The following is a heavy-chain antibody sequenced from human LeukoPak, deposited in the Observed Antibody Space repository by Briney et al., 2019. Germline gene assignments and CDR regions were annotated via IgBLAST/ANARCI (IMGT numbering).Heavy chain of an antibody. V-gene: IGHV4-34*01. CDR2: INHSGST. CDR1: GGSFSGYY. CDR3: ARVAAVADPPDY. D-gene: IGHD6-19*01. Sequence: SETLSLTCAVYGGSFSGYYWSWIRQPPGKGLEWIGEINHSGSTNYNPSLKSRVTISVDTSKNQFSLKLSSVTAADTAVYYCARVAAVADPPDYWGQGTLVTVSS. J-gene: IGHJ4*02.